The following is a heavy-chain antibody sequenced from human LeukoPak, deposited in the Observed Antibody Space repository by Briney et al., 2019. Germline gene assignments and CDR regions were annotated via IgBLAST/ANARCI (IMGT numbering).Heavy chain of an antibody. V-gene: IGHV4-59*01. J-gene: IGHJ5*02. D-gene: IGHD3-3*01. CDR3: ARSQIYDFWSGYYTAWFDP. CDR1: GGSISSYY. Sequence: PSETLSLTCTVSGGSISSYYWSWLRQPPGKGLEWVGYIYYSGSTNYNPSLKSRVTISVDTSENQFSLKLSSVTAADTAVYYCARSQIYDFWSGYYTAWFDPWGQGTLVTVSS. CDR2: IYYSGST.